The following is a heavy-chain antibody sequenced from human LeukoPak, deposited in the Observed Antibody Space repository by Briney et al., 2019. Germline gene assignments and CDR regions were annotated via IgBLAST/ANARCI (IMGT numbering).Heavy chain of an antibody. Sequence: SVKVSCKASGGTFSSYAISWVRQAPGQGLEWMGRIIPIFGIANYAQKFQGRVTIPADKSTSTAYMELSSLRSEDTAVYYCARVSGPLGQLNYWGQGTLVTVSS. J-gene: IGHJ4*02. D-gene: IGHD2-2*01. CDR2: IIPIFGIA. CDR1: GGTFSSYA. V-gene: IGHV1-69*04. CDR3: ARVSGPLGQLNY.